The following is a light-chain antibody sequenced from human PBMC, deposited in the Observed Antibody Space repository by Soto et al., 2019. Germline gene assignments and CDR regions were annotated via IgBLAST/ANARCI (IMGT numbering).Light chain of an antibody. Sequence: QSALTQPRSVSESPGQSVTISCTGTSSDVGGSNYVSWYQHFPGRAPKLIIYDVTNRPSGVPDRFSGSKSGNTASLTISGLQADDEADYYCCSYAGGYTSVVFGGGTKLTVL. J-gene: IGLJ2*01. CDR2: DVT. V-gene: IGLV2-11*01. CDR1: SSDVGGSNY. CDR3: CSYAGGYTSVV.